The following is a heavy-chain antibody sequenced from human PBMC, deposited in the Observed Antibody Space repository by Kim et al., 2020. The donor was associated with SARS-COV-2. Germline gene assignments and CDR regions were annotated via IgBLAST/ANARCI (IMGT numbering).Heavy chain of an antibody. Sequence: SETLSLTCTVSGGSISSYYWSWIRQPPGKGLEWIGYIYYSGSTNYNPSLKSRVTISVDTSKNQFSLKLSSVTAADTAVYYCARFPYGGGDYYFDYWGQGTLVTVSS. CDR2: IYYSGST. V-gene: IGHV4-59*01. CDR3: ARFPYGGGDYYFDY. CDR1: GGSISSYY. J-gene: IGHJ4*02. D-gene: IGHD2-21*02.